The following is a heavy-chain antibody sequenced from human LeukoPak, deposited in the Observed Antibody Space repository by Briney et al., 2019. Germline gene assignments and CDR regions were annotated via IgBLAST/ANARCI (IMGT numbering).Heavy chain of an antibody. V-gene: IGHV4-59*01. J-gene: IGHJ6*02. D-gene: IGHD3-16*01. Sequence: SETLSLTCTVSGGSISSYYWSWIRQPPGKGLEWIGYIYYSGSTNYNPSLKSRVTISVDTSKNQFSLKLSSVTAADTAVYYCARSGEGYTPEGSYYYYGMDVWGQGTTVTVSS. CDR1: GGSISSYY. CDR3: ARSGEGYTPEGSYYYYGMDV. CDR2: IYYSGST.